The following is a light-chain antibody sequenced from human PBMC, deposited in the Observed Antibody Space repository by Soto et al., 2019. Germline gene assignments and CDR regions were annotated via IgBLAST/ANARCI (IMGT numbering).Light chain of an antibody. CDR2: WTS. CDR1: QSVLFSTNNKNY. J-gene: IGKJ4*01. V-gene: IGKV4-1*01. Sequence: IVVTQSPDSLAVSLGERATINCRSSQSVLFSTNNKNYLAWYQQKPGQPPKLLIYWTSTRESGVPDRFSGGGSGTDFTLTISSLQAEDVAVYYCQQYYSTPLTFGGGTKVDIK. CDR3: QQYYSTPLT.